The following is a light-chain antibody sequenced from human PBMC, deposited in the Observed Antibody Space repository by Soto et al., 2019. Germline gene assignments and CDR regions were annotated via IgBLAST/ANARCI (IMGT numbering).Light chain of an antibody. V-gene: IGKV3D-15*01. CDR3: QQYYKLPWT. J-gene: IGKJ1*01. CDR2: GAS. CDR1: QSVSVY. Sequence: EIVLTQSPATLSLSPGERATLSCRASQSVSVYLAWYQQKPGQAPRLLIYGASTRATGIPARFSGSGSGTEFTLTISRLQSEDFAVYCCQQYYKLPWTFGQGTKVDIK.